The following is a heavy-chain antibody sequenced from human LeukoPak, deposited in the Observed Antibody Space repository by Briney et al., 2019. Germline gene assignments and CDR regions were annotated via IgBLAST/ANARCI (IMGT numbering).Heavy chain of an antibody. J-gene: IGHJ5*02. CDR3: ARHYTFTYYYDSSGFDP. D-gene: IGHD3-22*01. Sequence: SETLPLTCAVSGGSFSGYYWTWIRQPPGKGLEWIGEINHSGSANYNPSLKSRVTISVDTSKNQFSLKLSSVTAADTAVYYCARHYTFTYYYDSSGFDPWGQGTLVTVSS. CDR1: GGSFSGYY. CDR2: INHSGSA. V-gene: IGHV4-34*01.